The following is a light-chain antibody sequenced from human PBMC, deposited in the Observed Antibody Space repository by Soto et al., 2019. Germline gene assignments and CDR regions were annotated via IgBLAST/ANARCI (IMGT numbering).Light chain of an antibody. CDR2: WAS. CDR1: QSVLYSSNDKNY. Sequence: DIVMTQSPDSLAVSLGERATINCKSSQSVLYSSNDKNYLAWYQQEPGQPPKLLIDWASTRESGVPDRFSGRGSGTDFTLTISSLQAEDVAVYYCQQYYTTPYTFGQGTKLEIK. CDR3: QQYYTTPYT. J-gene: IGKJ2*01. V-gene: IGKV4-1*01.